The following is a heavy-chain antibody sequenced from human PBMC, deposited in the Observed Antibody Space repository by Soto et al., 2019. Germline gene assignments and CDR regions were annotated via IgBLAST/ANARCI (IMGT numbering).Heavy chain of an antibody. Sequence: SETLSLTCTVSGGSISSYYWSWIRQPPGKGLEWIGYIYYSGSTNYNPSLKSRVTISVDTSKNQFSLKLSSVTAADTAVYYCARAPFWSSPLFDYWGQGTLVTVSS. V-gene: IGHV4-59*01. J-gene: IGHJ4*02. CDR2: IYYSGST. CDR1: GGSISSYY. D-gene: IGHD3-3*01. CDR3: ARAPFWSSPLFDY.